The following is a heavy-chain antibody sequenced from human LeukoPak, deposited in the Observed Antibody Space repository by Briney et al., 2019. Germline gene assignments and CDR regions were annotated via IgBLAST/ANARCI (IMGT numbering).Heavy chain of an antibody. CDR3: ARLARYSWSPISPLYYYYYMDV. Sequence: ASVKVSCKATGYTFTSYSMNWVRQAPGQGPEWMGIINPSDASTTYAQKFQGRVTMTRDMSTSTVYMELSSLRSEDTAVYYCARLARYSWSPISPLYYYYYMDVWGKGTTVTVSS. CDR1: GYTFTSYS. J-gene: IGHJ6*03. CDR2: INPSDAST. V-gene: IGHV1-46*01. D-gene: IGHD1-26*01.